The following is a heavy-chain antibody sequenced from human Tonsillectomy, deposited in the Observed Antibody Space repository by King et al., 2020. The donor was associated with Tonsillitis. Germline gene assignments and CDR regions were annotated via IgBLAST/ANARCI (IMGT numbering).Heavy chain of an antibody. CDR3: AKEGHTHHYYYDYGMDV. V-gene: IGHV1-3*01. J-gene: IGHJ6*02. Sequence: VQLVQSGAEVKKPGASVKVSCKASGYTFSSYAMHWVRQAPGQRLEWMGWINGGNGDAKYSQNFKGRVTLTRDTSASTAYMELSSLRYEDTAVYYCAKEGHTHHYYYDYGMDVWGQGTTVTVS. CDR2: INGGNGDA. CDR1: GYTFSSYA.